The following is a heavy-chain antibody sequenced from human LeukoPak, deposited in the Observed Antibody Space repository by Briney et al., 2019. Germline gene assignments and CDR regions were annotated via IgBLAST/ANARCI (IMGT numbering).Heavy chain of an antibody. CDR3: AQGSYGSGTYRFDS. V-gene: IGHV3-7*03. D-gene: IGHD3-10*01. CDR1: GFTFSSYW. CDR2: IKKDGSEK. Sequence: GGSLRLSCAASGFTFSSYWMSWVRQAPGKGLEWVANIKKDGSEKYYVDSVKGRFTISRDNAKNSLYLQMNSLRAEDTAVYYCAQGSYGSGTYRFDSWGQGTLVTVSS. J-gene: IGHJ5*01.